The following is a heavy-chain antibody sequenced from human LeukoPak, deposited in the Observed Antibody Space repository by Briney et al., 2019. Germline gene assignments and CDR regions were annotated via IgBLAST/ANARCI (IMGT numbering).Heavy chain of an antibody. V-gene: IGHV4-59*01. D-gene: IGHD3-22*01. CDR3: AREGEYYDSSGPGGFDY. J-gene: IGHJ4*02. CDR2: IYYSGST. CDR1: GGSISSYY. Sequence: SETLSLSCTVSGGSISSYYWSWIRQPPGKGLEWIGYIYYSGSTNYNPSLKSRVTISVDTSKNQFSLKLSSVTAADTAVYYCAREGEYYDSSGPGGFDYWGQGTLVTVSS.